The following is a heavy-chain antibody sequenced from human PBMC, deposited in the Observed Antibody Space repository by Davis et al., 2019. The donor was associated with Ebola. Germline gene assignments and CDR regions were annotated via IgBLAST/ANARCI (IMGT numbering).Heavy chain of an antibody. D-gene: IGHD2-15*01. V-gene: IGHV4-30-2*03. CDR1: GGSISSGGYS. CDR3: MSVVVVAATRKQDY. Sequence: PSETLSLTCAVSGGSISSGGYSWSWIRQPPGKGLEWIGSIYYSGSTYYNPSLKSRVTISVDTSKNQFSLKLSSVTAADTAAYYCMSVVVVAATRKQDYWGQGTLVTVSS. CDR2: IYYSGST. J-gene: IGHJ4*02.